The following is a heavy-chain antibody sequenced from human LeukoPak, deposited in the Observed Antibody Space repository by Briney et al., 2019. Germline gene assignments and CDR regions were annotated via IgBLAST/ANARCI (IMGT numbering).Heavy chain of an antibody. CDR3: AKARPAANLPRYYFDY. Sequence: GGSLRLSCAASGFTFSSYAMSWVRQAPGKGLEWVSAISGSGGSTYYADSVKGRFTISRDNSKNTLYLQMNSLRAEDTAVYYCAKARPAANLPRYYFDYWGQGTLVTVSS. V-gene: IGHV3-23*01. CDR2: ISGSGGST. D-gene: IGHD2-2*01. J-gene: IGHJ4*02. CDR1: GFTFSSYA.